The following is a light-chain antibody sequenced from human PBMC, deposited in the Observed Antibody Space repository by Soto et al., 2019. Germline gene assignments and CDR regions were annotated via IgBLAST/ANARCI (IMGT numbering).Light chain of an antibody. CDR1: QGIRND. Sequence: DIQMTQSPSSLSASVGDRVTITCRASQGIRNDLGWYQQKPGKAPKRLIYAASSLQSGVPSRFSGKGXGTDFTRTISSLQPEDLTTYYCELGYSTPPVTFGDGSKGDI. CDR2: AAS. CDR3: ELGYSTPPVT. J-gene: IGKJ1*01. V-gene: IGKV1-39*01.